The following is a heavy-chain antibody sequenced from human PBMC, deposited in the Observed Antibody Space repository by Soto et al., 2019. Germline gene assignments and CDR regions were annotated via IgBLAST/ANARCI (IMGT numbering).Heavy chain of an antibody. Sequence: GGSLRLSCAASGFTFSSYGMHWVRQAPGKGLEWVAVIWYDGSNKYYADSVKGRFTISRDNSKNTLYLQMNSLRAEDTAVYYCARDHYYCSGGICLYGMDVWGQGTTVTVSS. V-gene: IGHV3-33*01. CDR2: IWYDGSNK. CDR1: GFTFSSYG. D-gene: IGHD2-15*01. J-gene: IGHJ6*02. CDR3: ARDHYYCSGGICLYGMDV.